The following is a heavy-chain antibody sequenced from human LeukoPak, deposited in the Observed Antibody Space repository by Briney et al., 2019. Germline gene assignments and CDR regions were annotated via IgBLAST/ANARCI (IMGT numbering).Heavy chain of an antibody. CDR3: AASWSYQNWFDP. V-gene: IGHV4-59*01. D-gene: IGHD2-15*01. CDR2: IHNSGST. Sequence: SETLSLTCTVSAVSISDYYWSWIRQSPGKGLEWIGYIHNSGSTNYNPSLKSRVTISVDTSKNQFSLQLSSVTAADAAVYYCAASWSYQNWFDPWGQGTLVTVSS. CDR1: AVSISDYY. J-gene: IGHJ5*02.